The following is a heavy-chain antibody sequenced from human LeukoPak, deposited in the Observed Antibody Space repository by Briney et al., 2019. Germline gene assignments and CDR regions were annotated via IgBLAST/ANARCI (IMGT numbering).Heavy chain of an antibody. D-gene: IGHD5-18*01. J-gene: IGHJ4*02. V-gene: IGHV3-21*04. CDR2: ISSSSSYI. Sequence: GGSLRLSCAASGFTFSSYSMNWVRQAPGKGLDWVSSISSSSSYIYYADSVKGRFTISRDNAKNSLYLQMNSLRAEDTAVYYCARVTGGVDTAMVKSDYWGQGTLVTVSS. CDR1: GFTFSSYS. CDR3: ARVTGGVDTAMVKSDY.